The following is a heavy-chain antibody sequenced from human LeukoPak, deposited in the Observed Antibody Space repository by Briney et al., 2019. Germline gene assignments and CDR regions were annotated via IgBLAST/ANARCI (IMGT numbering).Heavy chain of an antibody. D-gene: IGHD6-13*01. J-gene: IGHJ6*02. Sequence: ASVKVSCKASGHTFTGYYMHWLRQAPGQGLEWMGWINPNSGGTNYAQKFQGRVTMTRDTSISTAYMELRSLRSDDTAVYYCAREQQLDNDYYYYGMDVWGQGTTVTVSS. CDR1: GHTFTGYY. CDR2: INPNSGGT. V-gene: IGHV1-2*02. CDR3: AREQQLDNDYYYYGMDV.